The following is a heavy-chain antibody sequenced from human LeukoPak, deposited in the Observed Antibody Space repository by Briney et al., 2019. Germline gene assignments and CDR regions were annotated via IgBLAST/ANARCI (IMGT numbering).Heavy chain of an antibody. V-gene: IGHV3-23*01. D-gene: IGHD3-10*01. CDR1: GFTFSSYG. J-gene: IGHJ4*02. Sequence: GGTLRLSCAASGFTFSSYGMSWVRQAPGEGLEWVSAISGSGGSTYYADSVKGRFTISRDNSKNTLYLQMNSLRAEDTAVYYCAKGGRSTPYYFDYWGQGTLVTVSS. CDR2: ISGSGGST. CDR3: AKGGRSTPYYFDY.